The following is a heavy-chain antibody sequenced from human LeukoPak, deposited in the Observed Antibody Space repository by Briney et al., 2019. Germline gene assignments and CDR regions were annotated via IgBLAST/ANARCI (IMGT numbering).Heavy chain of an antibody. CDR2: ISDSGRNT. CDR1: GFTFSTCA. CDR3: ATGDVDSPMNFYY. J-gene: IGHJ4*02. Sequence: GGSLRLSCAASGFTFSTCAMSWVRQAPGKGPEWVSAISDSGRNTYYLDSVKGRFTVSRDNSKNSLYLQMDSLRPEDTALYYCATGDVDSPMNFYYWGQGTLVTVSS. D-gene: IGHD3-22*01. V-gene: IGHV3-23*01.